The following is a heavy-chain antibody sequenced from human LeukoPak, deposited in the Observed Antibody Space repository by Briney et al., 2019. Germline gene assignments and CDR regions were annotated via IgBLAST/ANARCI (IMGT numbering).Heavy chain of an antibody. Sequence: GGSLRLSCAASGFTFSSYAMHWVRQAPGKGLEWVAVISYDGSNKYYADSVKGRFTISRDNSKNTLYLQMNSLRAEDTAVYYCARASTVTRAVGFDHWGQGTLVTVSS. D-gene: IGHD4-17*01. CDR2: ISYDGSNK. CDR3: ARASTVTRAVGFDH. J-gene: IGHJ4*02. CDR1: GFTFSSYA. V-gene: IGHV3-30-3*01.